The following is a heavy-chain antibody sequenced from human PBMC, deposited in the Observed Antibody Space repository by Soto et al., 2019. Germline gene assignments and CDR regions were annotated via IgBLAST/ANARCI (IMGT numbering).Heavy chain of an antibody. J-gene: IGHJ6*02. D-gene: IGHD6-6*01. V-gene: IGHV3-33*01. Sequence: QVQLVESGGGVGQPGRSLRLSCAASGFTFSTYGMHWVRQAPGKGLEWVAVIWYDGSDQYYADSVKGRFTISRDNSKNTLYLQMNSLRAEDTAVYYCARASGSSCSYYYGMDVWGQGTTVTVSS. CDR1: GFTFSTYG. CDR2: IWYDGSDQ. CDR3: ARASGSSCSYYYGMDV.